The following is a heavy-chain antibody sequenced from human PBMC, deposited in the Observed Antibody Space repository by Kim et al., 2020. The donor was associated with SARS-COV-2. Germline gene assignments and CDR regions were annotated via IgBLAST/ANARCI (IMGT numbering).Heavy chain of an antibody. V-gene: IGHV3-48*01. J-gene: IGHJ2*01. D-gene: IGHD6-13*01. Sequence: GGSLRLSCVASGFNFSTYSLNWVRQAPGKGLEWVSYISDSSSAIYYAGSVKGRFTISRDNAKSTLFLQMNSLRADDTAVYYCARDRRGAGTEKSWYFDLWGRGTLVTVSS. CDR2: ISDSSSAI. CDR1: GFNFSTYS. CDR3: ARDRRGAGTEKSWYFDL.